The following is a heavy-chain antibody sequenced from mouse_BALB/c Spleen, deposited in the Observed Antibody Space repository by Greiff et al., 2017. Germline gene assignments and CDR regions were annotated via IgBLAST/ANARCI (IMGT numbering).Heavy chain of an antibody. J-gene: IGHJ1*01. CDR1: GYTFTDYA. V-gene: IGHV1-67*01. Sequence: VKLQESGPELVRPGVSVKISCKGSGYTFTDYAMHWVKQSHAKSLEWIGVISTYYGNTNYNQKFKGKATMTVDKSSSTAYMELARLTSEDSAIYYCARVGYGSSDWYFDVWGAGTTVTVSS. D-gene: IGHD1-1*01. CDR2: ISTYYGNT. CDR3: ARVGYGSSDWYFDV.